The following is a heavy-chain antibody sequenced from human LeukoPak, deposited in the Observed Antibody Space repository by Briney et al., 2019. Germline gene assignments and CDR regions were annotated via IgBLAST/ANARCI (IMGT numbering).Heavy chain of an antibody. J-gene: IGHJ3*01. CDR3: ARDGVGTAFDL. CDR1: GFIFRSYP. V-gene: IGHV3-30*01. CDR2: VSYDGSSE. D-gene: IGHD1-26*01. Sequence: GRSLRLSCAASGFIFRSYPRHWVRQAPGKGREWVAVVSYDGSSENYADSVNGRFTISRDNSKNTLYLQMNSLRAEDTAVFYCARDGVGTAFDLWGQGTMVTVSS.